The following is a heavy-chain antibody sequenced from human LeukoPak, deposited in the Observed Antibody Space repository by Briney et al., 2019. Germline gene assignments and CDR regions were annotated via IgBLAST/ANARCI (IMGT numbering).Heavy chain of an antibody. CDR1: GFPFSSQY. J-gene: IGHJ4*02. CDR3: ARASPGVTMDY. Sequence: PGGSLRLSCAASGFPFSSQYMSWVRQAPGKGLEWVAVIWYDGSKEYYADSVKGRFTISRDDSKNTLYLQMNSLRGEDTAVYYCARASPGVTMDYWGQGTLVTVSS. D-gene: IGHD2-21*02. CDR2: IWYDGSKE. V-gene: IGHV3-33*08.